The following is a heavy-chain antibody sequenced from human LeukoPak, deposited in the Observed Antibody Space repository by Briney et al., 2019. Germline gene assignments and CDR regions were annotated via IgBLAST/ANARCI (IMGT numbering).Heavy chain of an antibody. CDR3: ARGNLAGGYYFYYMDV. CDR2: IKQDGSEK. D-gene: IGHD6-19*01. Sequence: GGSLRLSCAASGFTFSSYWMSWVRQAQGKGLEWVANIKQDGSEKYYVDSVKGRFTISRDNAKNSLYLQMNSLRVEDTAVYYCARGNLAGGYYFYYMDVWGKGTTVTVSS. CDR1: GFTFSSYW. V-gene: IGHV3-7*01. J-gene: IGHJ6*03.